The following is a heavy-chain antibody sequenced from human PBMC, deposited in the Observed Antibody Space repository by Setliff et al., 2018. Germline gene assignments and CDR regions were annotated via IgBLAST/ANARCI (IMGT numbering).Heavy chain of an antibody. D-gene: IGHD5-18*01. CDR2: IIPILGIA. V-gene: IGHV1-69*10. Sequence: SVKVSCKASGGTFSSYAISWVRQAPGQGLEWMGGIIPILGIANYAQKFQARVTITADDSTSKAYMEQSSLRSEDTAVYYCASLSGGELWSHYGMDVWGQGTTVTVSS. CDR1: GGTFSSYA. CDR3: ASLSGGELWSHYGMDV. J-gene: IGHJ6*02.